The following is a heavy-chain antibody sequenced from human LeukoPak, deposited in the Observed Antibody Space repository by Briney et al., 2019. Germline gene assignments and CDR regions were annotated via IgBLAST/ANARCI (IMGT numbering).Heavy chain of an antibody. CDR3: ARGDSRVRRYYYYYMDV. J-gene: IGHJ6*03. D-gene: IGHD2-21*01. Sequence: ASVKVSCKASGYTFTGYYMHWVRQAPGQGLEWMGWINTNTGNPTYAQGFTGRFVFSLDTSVSTAYLQISSLKAEDTAVYYCARGDSRVRRYYYYYMDVWGKGTTVTVSS. CDR1: GYTFTGYY. CDR2: INTNTGNP. V-gene: IGHV7-4-1*02.